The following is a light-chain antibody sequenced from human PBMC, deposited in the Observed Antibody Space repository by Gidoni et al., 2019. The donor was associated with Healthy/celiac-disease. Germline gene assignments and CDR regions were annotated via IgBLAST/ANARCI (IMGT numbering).Light chain of an antibody. V-gene: IGKV3-15*01. CDR3: QQYNNWPPVT. Sequence: EIVMTQSPATLSVSPGERATLSCRASQSVSSNLAWYQQKPGQAPRLLIYGASTRATGIPARFSGSGSGTEFTRNISSLQSEDLAGYYCQQYNNWPPVTFGPGTKVDSK. CDR1: QSVSSN. J-gene: IGKJ3*01. CDR2: GAS.